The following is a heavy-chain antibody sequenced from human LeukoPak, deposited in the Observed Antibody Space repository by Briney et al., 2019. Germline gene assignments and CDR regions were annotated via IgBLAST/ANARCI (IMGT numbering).Heavy chain of an antibody. V-gene: IGHV4-34*01. CDR1: GGSFSGYY. Sequence: PSETLSLTCAVYGGSFSGYYWSWIRQPPGKGLEWIGEINHSGSTNYNPSLKSRVTISVDTPKNQFSLKLSSVTAADTAVYYCASSRRGPGAFDIWGQGTMVTVSS. CDR2: INHSGST. J-gene: IGHJ3*02. CDR3: ASSRRGPGAFDI.